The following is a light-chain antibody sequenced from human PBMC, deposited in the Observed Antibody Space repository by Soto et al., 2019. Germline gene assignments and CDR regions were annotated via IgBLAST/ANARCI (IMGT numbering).Light chain of an antibody. V-gene: IGKV2D-29*01. CDR1: QSLLHSDGNTY. CDR3: MQSIQLPLT. Sequence: EIVMTQTPLSLSVTPGQPASISCKSSQSLLHSDGNTYLSWFLQKPRQPPQLLIYEVSKRFSGVPGRFSGSGSGTDFTLRISRVEAEDVGVYYCMQSIQLPLTFGGGTKVEIK. CDR2: EVS. J-gene: IGKJ4*01.